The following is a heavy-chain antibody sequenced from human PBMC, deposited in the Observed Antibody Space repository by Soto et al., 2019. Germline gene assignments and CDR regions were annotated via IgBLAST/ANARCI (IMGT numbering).Heavy chain of an antibody. J-gene: IGHJ4*02. Sequence: GGSLRLSCATSGFTFSAYWMSWVRQAPGKGLEWVSSISSSSSYIYYADSVKGRFTISRDNAKNSLYLQMNSLRAEDTAVYYCARDHYAVVTVPFDYWGQGTLVTVSS. CDR1: GFTFSAYW. D-gene: IGHD2-15*01. CDR2: ISSSSSYI. V-gene: IGHV3-21*01. CDR3: ARDHYAVVTVPFDY.